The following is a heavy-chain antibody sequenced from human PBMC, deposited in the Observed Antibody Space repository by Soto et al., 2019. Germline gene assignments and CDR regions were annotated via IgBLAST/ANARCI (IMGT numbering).Heavy chain of an antibody. V-gene: IGHV3-30-3*01. CDR1: GFTFSSYA. J-gene: IGHJ6*02. D-gene: IGHD3-3*01. CDR3: ARATAPLIWSGYYPSYYYYGMDV. CDR2: ISYDGSNK. Sequence: QVQLVESGGGVVQPGRSLRLSCAASGFTFSSYAMHWVRQAPGKGLEWVAVISYDGSNKYYADSVKGRFTISRDNSKNTLYLQMNSLRAEDTAVYYCARATAPLIWSGYYPSYYYYGMDVWGQGTTVTVSS.